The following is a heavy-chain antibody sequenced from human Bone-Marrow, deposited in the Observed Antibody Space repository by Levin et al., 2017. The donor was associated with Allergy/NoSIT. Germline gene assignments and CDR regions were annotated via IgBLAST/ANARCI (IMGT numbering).Heavy chain of an antibody. D-gene: IGHD3-22*01. V-gene: IGHV1-69*13. CDR2: IFPVFETA. CDR1: GDTFRSYA. CDR3: ARGYFDSSGPFDS. J-gene: IGHJ4*02. Sequence: ASVKVSCKAPGDTFRSYALSWVRQAPGQGLEWMGGIFPVFETANYAQRLQGRVTITADESTTTAYMELTSLTSEDTAVYFCARGYFDSSGPFDSWGQGTLVTVSS.